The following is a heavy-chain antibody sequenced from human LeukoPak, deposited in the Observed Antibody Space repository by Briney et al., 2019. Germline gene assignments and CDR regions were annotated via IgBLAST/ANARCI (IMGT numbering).Heavy chain of an antibody. CDR1: GGSISSGSYY. CDR2: IYTSGST. J-gene: IGHJ1*01. V-gene: IGHV4-61*02. CDR3: ARGNDILH. Sequence: PSETLSLTCTVSGGSISSGSYYWSWIRQPAGKGLEWIGRIYTSGSTNYNPSLKSRVTISVDTSKNQFSLKLSSVTAADTAVYYCARGNDILHWGQGTLVTVSS. D-gene: IGHD3-9*01.